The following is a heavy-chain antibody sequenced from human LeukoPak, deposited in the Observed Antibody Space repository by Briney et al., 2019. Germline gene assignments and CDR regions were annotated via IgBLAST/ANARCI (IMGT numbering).Heavy chain of an antibody. J-gene: IGHJ4*02. D-gene: IGHD3-22*01. CDR2: INPNSGGT. CDR1: GYTFTGYY. CDR3: ARDQSSYYDSSGYYYY. Sequence: ASVKVSCKASGYTFTGYYMHWVRQAPGQGLEWMGWINPNSGGTNYAQKFQGRVTMTRDTSISTAYIELSRLRSDDTAVYYCARDQSSYYDSSGYYYYWGQGTLVTVSS. V-gene: IGHV1-2*02.